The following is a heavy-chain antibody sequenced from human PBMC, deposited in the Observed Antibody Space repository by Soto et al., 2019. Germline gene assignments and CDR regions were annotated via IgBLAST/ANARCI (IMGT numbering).Heavy chain of an antibody. CDR1: GYTFTSYG. CDR2: ISAYNGNT. Sequence: ASVKVSCKASGYTFTSYGISWVRQAPGQGLEWMGWISAYNGNTNYAQKLQGRVTMTTDTSTSTAYMELRSLRSDDTAVYYCARDHSSSWYLNFYYYYYGMDVWGQGTTVTVSS. V-gene: IGHV1-18*04. J-gene: IGHJ6*02. CDR3: ARDHSSSWYLNFYYYYYGMDV. D-gene: IGHD6-13*01.